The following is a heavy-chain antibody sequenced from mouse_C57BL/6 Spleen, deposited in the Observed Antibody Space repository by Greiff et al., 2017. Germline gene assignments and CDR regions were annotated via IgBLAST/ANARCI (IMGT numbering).Heavy chain of an antibody. J-gene: IGHJ2*01. CDR1: GFTFKDYY. CDR2: IDPEDGET. D-gene: IGHD1-1*01. CDR3: ARVPNYGSREGDFDY. V-gene: IGHV14-2*01. Sequence: EVQLVESGAELVKPGASVKLSCTASGFTFKDYYMHWVKQRTEQGLEWIGRIDPEDGETKYAAKFQGKATITADTSSNTAYLQLSSLTSEDTAVYYCARVPNYGSREGDFDYWGQGTTLTVSS.